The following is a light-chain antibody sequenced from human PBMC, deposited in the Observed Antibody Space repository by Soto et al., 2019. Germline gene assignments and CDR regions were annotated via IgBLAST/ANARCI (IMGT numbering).Light chain of an antibody. V-gene: IGLV2-11*01. CDR3: CSYAGSYTVL. CDR1: SSDVGAYNY. CDR2: DVS. J-gene: IGLJ2*01. Sequence: QSVLTQPRSVSGSPGQSVTISCTGTSSDVGAYNYVSWYQQHPGKAPKLMISDVSKRPSGVPDRFSGSKSGNTASLTISGLQAEDEADYYCCSYAGSYTVLFGGGTKVTVL.